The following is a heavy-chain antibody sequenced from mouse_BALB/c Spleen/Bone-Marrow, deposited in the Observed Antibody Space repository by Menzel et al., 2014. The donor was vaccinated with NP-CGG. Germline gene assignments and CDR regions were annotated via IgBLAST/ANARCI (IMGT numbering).Heavy chain of an antibody. CDR3: ARGLLQYYYAMDY. Sequence: EVQLVESGAELVKPGASVKLSCTASGFNIKDTYMHWVKQRPEQGLEWIGRIDPANGNTKYDPKFQGKATITADTSSNTAYLQLSSLTSEDTAVYYCARGLLQYYYAMDYWGQGTSATVSS. D-gene: IGHD2-3*01. J-gene: IGHJ4*01. V-gene: IGHV14-3*02. CDR2: IDPANGNT. CDR1: GFNIKDTY.